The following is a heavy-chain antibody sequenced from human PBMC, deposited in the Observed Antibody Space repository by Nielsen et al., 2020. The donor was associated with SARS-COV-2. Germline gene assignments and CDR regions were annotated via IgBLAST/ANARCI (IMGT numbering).Heavy chain of an antibody. CDR1: GYILSELS. CDR2: FDPEDGET. CDR3: ATAPGIAAATTGWFDP. V-gene: IGHV1-24*01. D-gene: IGHD6-13*01. J-gene: IGHJ5*02. Sequence: ASVKVSCKVSGYILSELSMHWVRQAPGKGLEWMGGFDPEDGETIYAQKFQGRVTMTEDTSTDTAYMELSSLRSEDTAVYYCATAPGIAAATTGWFDPWGQGTLVTVSS.